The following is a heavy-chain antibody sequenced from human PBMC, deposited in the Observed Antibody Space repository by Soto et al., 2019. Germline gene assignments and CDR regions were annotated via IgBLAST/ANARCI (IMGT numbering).Heavy chain of an antibody. J-gene: IGHJ3*02. Sequence: GGSLRLSCAASGFTVSSNYMSWVRQAPGKGLEWVSVIYSGGSTYYADSVKGRFTISRHNSKNTLYLQMNSLRAEDTAMYYCARVLDCSSTSCYAFDIWGQGTMVTVSS. V-gene: IGHV3-53*04. CDR3: ARVLDCSSTSCYAFDI. CDR1: GFTVSSNY. D-gene: IGHD2-2*01. CDR2: IYSGGST.